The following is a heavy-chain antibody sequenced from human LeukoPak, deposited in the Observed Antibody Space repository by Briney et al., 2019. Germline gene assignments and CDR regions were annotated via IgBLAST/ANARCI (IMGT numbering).Heavy chain of an antibody. D-gene: IGHD4-17*01. J-gene: IGHJ4*02. CDR3: AKDLGYGDYVATEVDY. CDR1: GFTFSSYA. Sequence: GGSLRLSCTASGFTFSSYAMSWVRQAPGKGLEWVSTISNSNGNTYYADSVKGRFTISRDNSKNTLYLQMNSLTAEDTAIYYCAKDLGYGDYVATEVDYWGQGTLVTVSS. CDR2: ISNSNGNT. V-gene: IGHV3-23*01.